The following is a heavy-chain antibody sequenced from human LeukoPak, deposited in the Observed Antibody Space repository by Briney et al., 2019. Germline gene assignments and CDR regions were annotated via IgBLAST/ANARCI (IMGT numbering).Heavy chain of an antibody. V-gene: IGHV3-23*01. CDR1: GFTFSSHG. D-gene: IGHD3-22*01. J-gene: IGHJ4*02. CDR3: ARDIYPDSSGTAFDS. CDR2: VTSGASP. Sequence: GGSLRLSCDASGFTFSSHGMNWVRQAPGEGLEWVSGVTSGASPYYADSVQGRFTVSRDNTKNTLYVQMNSLRAEDTALYYCARDIYPDSSGTAFDSWGQGTLVTVS.